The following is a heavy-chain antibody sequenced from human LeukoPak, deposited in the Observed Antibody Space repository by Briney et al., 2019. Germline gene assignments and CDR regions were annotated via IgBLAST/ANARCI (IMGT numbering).Heavy chain of an antibody. CDR3: ARDRGPNTFDH. D-gene: IGHD3-10*01. J-gene: IGHJ4*02. CDR1: GFAFSNYW. Sequence: PGGSLRLSCAASGFAFSNYWLGWVRQAPGRGLEWVANMKQDGSGEYYVESVRGRFTISRDNAKNSLYLQMNSLRVEDTGVYYCARDRGPNTFDHWGQGTLVTVSS. CDR2: MKQDGSGE. V-gene: IGHV3-7*01.